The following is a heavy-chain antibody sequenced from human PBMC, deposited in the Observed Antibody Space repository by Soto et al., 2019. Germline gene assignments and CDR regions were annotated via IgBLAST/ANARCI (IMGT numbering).Heavy chain of an antibody. CDR3: ARDMGGSPDYYYYYGMDV. D-gene: IGHD1-26*01. Sequence: XSVKVSCKASGYPFTSYGIIWVRQAPGQGLEWMGWISAYNGNTNYAQKLQGRVTMTTDTSTSTAYMELRSLRSDDTAVYYCARDMGGSPDYYYYYGMDVWGQGTTVTVSS. CDR1: GYPFTSYG. V-gene: IGHV1-18*04. CDR2: ISAYNGNT. J-gene: IGHJ6*02.